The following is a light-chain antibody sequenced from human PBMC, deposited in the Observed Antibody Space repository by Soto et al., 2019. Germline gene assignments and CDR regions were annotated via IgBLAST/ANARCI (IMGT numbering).Light chain of an antibody. J-gene: IGKJ5*01. Sequence: ETVMAQSPVTLSVSPGETATLSCRASQNVNYKLAWYQQKPGQGPRLLIHSASTRATGIPARFSGSGSGTEFTLTISNLQSEDFAVDYCQQYNNWPPITFGQGTRLEIK. V-gene: IGKV3-15*01. CDR3: QQYNNWPPIT. CDR1: QNVNYK. CDR2: SAS.